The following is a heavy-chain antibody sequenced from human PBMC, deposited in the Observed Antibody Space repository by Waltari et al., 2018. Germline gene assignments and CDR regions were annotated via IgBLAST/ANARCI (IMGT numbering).Heavy chain of an antibody. CDR1: GFTFSSYS. J-gene: IGHJ4*02. V-gene: IGHV3-48*01. D-gene: IGHD3-22*01. CDR3: ARDGYYYDSSGYYYISYFDY. CDR2: ISSISSTI. Sequence: EVQLVESGGGLVQPGGSLRLSCAASGFTFSSYSMNWVRQAPGKGLEWVSYISSISSTIYYADSVKGRFTISRDNAKNSLYLQMNSLRAEDTAVYYCARDGYYYDSSGYYYISYFDYWGQGTPVTVSS.